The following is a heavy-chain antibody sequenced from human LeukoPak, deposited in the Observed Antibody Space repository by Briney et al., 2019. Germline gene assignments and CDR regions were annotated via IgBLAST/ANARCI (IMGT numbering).Heavy chain of an antibody. CDR1: RFGLSTYI. D-gene: IGHD3-10*01. CDR3: AKDLGPDTGISDAFDI. J-gene: IGHJ3*02. V-gene: IGHV3-21*04. Sequence: GGALSLSRLDARFGLSTYIMNWVRPAAGRGLEWVSSVCSSGNYVYYGGSVKGRFTLSRDDAKNELYLQKNSLRAEDTAVYYCAKDLGPDTGISDAFDIWGQGTMVTVSS. CDR2: VCSSGNYV.